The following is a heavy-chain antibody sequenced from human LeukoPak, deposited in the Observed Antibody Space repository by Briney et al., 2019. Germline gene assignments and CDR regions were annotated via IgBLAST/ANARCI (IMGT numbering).Heavy chain of an antibody. Sequence: GGSLRLSCAASGFTVSSNYMSWVRQAPGKGLEWVPVIYSGGSTYYADSVKGRFTISRDNSKNTLYLQMNSLRAEDTAVYYCARGPLGYCSGGSCYRLYYYGMDVWGQGTTVTVSS. CDR2: IYSGGST. V-gene: IGHV3-53*01. D-gene: IGHD2-15*01. CDR1: GFTVSSNY. J-gene: IGHJ6*02. CDR3: ARGPLGYCSGGSCYRLYYYGMDV.